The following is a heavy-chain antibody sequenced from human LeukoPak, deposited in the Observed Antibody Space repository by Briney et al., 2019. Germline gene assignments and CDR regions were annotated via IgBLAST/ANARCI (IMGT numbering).Heavy chain of an antibody. J-gene: IGHJ4*02. CDR1: GFTISSYS. Sequence: PGGSLRLSCAASGFTISSYSRNWLRQAPGKGLEWVSSISSSSSYIYYADSVKGRFTISRDNAKNSLYLQMNSLRAEDTAVYYCARVSMVRGVRVDYCGQGSLVTVSS. CDR3: ARVSMVRGVRVDY. V-gene: IGHV3-21*01. D-gene: IGHD3-10*01. CDR2: ISSSSSYI.